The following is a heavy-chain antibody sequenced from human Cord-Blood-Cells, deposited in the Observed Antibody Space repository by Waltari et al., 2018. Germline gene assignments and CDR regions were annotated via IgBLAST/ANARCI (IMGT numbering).Heavy chain of an antibody. Sequence: QVPLLQSGAEVKMPEASVKVSCTSSGYTFTSSNIHWVRQATGQGLEWMGWMNPNSGNTGYAQKFQGRVTITRNTSISTAYMELSSLRSEDTAVYYCARLVGATNDYWGQGTLVTVSS. CDR1: GYTFTSSN. V-gene: IGHV1-8*03. CDR3: ARLVGATNDY. J-gene: IGHJ4*02. CDR2: MNPNSGNT. D-gene: IGHD1-26*01.